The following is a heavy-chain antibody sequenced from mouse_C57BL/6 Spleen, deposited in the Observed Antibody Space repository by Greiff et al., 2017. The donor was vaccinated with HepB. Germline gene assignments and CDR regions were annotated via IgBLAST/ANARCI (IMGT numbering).Heavy chain of an antibody. D-gene: IGHD2-5*01. J-gene: IGHJ2*01. Sequence: VMLVESGPELVKPGASVKISCKASGYAFSSSWMNWVKQRPGKGLEWIGRIYPGDGDTNYNGKFKGKATLTADKSSSTAYMQLSSLTSEDSAVYFCARTGSNYVRGPLDYWGQGTTLTVSS. V-gene: IGHV1-82*01. CDR1: GYAFSSSW. CDR2: IYPGDGDT. CDR3: ARTGSNYVRGPLDY.